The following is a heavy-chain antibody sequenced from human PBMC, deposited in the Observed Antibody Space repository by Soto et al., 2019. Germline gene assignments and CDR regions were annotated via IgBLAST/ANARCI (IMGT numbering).Heavy chain of an antibody. V-gene: IGHV4-4*07. CDR2: IYTSGST. CDR3: ESHSAPEAYYYDSSGPQSSGSAFDI. D-gene: IGHD3-22*01. CDR1: GGSISSYY. Sequence: SETLSLTCTASGGSISSYYWSWIRQPAGKGLEWIGRIYTSGSTNYNPSLKSRVTMSVDTSKNQFSLKLSSVTAADTAVYYCESHSAPEAYYYDSSGPQSSGSAFDIWGQGTMVTVSS. J-gene: IGHJ3*02.